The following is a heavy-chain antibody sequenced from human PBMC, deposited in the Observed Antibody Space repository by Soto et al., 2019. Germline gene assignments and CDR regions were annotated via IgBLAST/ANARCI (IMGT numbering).Heavy chain of an antibody. CDR2: IIPIFGTA. D-gene: IGHD1-26*01. J-gene: IGHJ4*02. Sequence: QVQLVQSGAEVKKPGSSVKVSCKASGGTFSSYAISWVRQAPGQGLEWMGGIIPIFGTANYEQKFQGRVTITADKSTSTAYMELSSLRSEDTAVYYCARGMVQADLTYYPPRGYYFDYWGQGTLVTVSS. CDR1: GGTFSSYA. CDR3: ARGMVQADLTYYPPRGYYFDY. V-gene: IGHV1-69*06.